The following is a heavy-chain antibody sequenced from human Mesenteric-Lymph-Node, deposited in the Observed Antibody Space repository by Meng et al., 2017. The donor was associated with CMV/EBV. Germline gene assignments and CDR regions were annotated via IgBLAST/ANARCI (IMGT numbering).Heavy chain of an antibody. V-gene: IGHV1-2*02. J-gene: IGHJ3*02. Sequence: ASVKVSCKASGYTFTSYYMHWVRQAPGQGLEWMGWINPNSGGTNYAQKFQGRVTMTRDTSISTAYMELSRLRSDDTAVYYCASIYYDSSGYDDAFDIWGQGTMVTVSS. CDR1: GYTFTSYY. CDR3: ASIYYDSSGYDDAFDI. CDR2: INPNSGGT. D-gene: IGHD3-22*01.